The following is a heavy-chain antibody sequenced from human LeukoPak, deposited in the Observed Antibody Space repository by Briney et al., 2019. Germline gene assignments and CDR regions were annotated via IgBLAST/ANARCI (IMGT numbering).Heavy chain of an antibody. Sequence: GASVKVSCKASGYTFTDYYIHWVRQAPGQGLEWMGRINPNSGGTNNAQEFQGRLTMTRDTSITTAYMELSGLRSDDTAVYCCARGEWLLHYWGQGTLVTVSS. CDR2: INPNSGGT. D-gene: IGHD2-15*01. J-gene: IGHJ4*02. CDR1: GYTFTDYY. V-gene: IGHV1-2*06. CDR3: ARGEWLLHY.